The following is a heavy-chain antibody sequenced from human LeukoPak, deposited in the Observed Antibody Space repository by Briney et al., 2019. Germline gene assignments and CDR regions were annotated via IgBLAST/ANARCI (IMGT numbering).Heavy chain of an antibody. D-gene: IGHD3-22*01. Sequence: PGRSLRLSCAASGFTFDKYAMHWVRQTPGKGLEWVSGISWNSGSMGYADSVKGRFNISRDNAKNSLYLQMGSLRIDDTALYYCVKDFTNYYDSSGYLGSWGQGTLVTVSS. CDR1: GFTFDKYA. CDR2: ISWNSGSM. J-gene: IGHJ5*01. CDR3: VKDFTNYYDSSGYLGS. V-gene: IGHV3-9*01.